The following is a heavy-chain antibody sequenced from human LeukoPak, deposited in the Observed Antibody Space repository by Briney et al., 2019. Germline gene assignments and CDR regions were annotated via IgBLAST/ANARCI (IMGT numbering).Heavy chain of an antibody. CDR2: IKEDGSEK. V-gene: IGHV3-7*01. CDR1: GFTFHTYW. CDR3: ARDARPPYYYYYYMHV. J-gene: IGHJ6*03. Sequence: GGSLRLSCTASGFTFHTYWMSWVRQAPGKGLEWVAHIKEDGSEKYCVDSVKGRFTISRDNAKTSLYLQMNSLRAEDTAVYYCARDARPPYYYYYYMHVWGKGTTVTVSS.